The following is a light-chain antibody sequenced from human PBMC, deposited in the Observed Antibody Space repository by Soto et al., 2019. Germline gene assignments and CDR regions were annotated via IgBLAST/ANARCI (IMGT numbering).Light chain of an antibody. CDR3: QHYKFFPWT. CDR2: KVS. V-gene: IGKV1-5*03. J-gene: IGKJ1*01. CDR1: QSIDTW. Sequence: DIQMTQSPSTLSASVGDRVTITCRASQSIDTWLAWYQQKPGEVPKVLIYKVSNLQRGVPSRFSGSGSGTEFTLTISGVQPDDFATYYCQHYKFFPWTFGQGTKVDIK.